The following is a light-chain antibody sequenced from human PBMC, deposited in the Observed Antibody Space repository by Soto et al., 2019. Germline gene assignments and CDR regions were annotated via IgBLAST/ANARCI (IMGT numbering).Light chain of an antibody. V-gene: IGKV3-15*01. CDR1: QSINNN. J-gene: IGKJ2*01. Sequence: EIVMTQSPATLSVSPGERATLSCRASQSINNNLAWYQQKPGQAPRLLVYGASTRAAGIPARFSGSGSGTEFSLTISSLQSEDFAVDYCQQYNNRPPDTFGQGTKLEIK. CDR3: QQYNNRPPDT. CDR2: GAS.